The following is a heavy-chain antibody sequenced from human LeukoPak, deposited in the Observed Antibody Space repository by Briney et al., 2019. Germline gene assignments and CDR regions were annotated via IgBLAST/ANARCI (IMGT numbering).Heavy chain of an antibody. J-gene: IGHJ4*02. D-gene: IGHD3-22*01. CDR2: IYYSGST. CDR3: ARLYYDSSGYYQIRYFDY. V-gene: IGHV4-39*01. CDR1: GGSISSSSYY. Sequence: PSETLSLTCTVSGGSISSSSYYWGWIRQPPGKGLEWIGSIYYSGSTYYNPSLKSRVTISVDTSKNQFSLNLSSATAADTAVYYCARLYYDSSGYYQIRYFDYWGQGTLVTVSS.